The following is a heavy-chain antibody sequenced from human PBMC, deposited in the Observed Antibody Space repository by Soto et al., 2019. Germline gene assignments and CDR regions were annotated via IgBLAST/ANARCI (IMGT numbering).Heavy chain of an antibody. Sequence: QVQLVEPGGGVVQPGRSLRLSCAASGFTFSSYGMHWVRQAPGKGLEWVAVIWYDGSNKYYADSVKGRFTISRDNSKNTLYLQMNSLRAEDTAVYYCASRAYDSSGYIIDYWGQGTLVTVSS. J-gene: IGHJ4*02. CDR1: GFTFSSYG. D-gene: IGHD3-22*01. CDR2: IWYDGSNK. V-gene: IGHV3-33*01. CDR3: ASRAYDSSGYIIDY.